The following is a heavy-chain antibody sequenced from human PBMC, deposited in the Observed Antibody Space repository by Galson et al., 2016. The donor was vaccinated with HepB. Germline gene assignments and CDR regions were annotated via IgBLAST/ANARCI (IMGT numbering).Heavy chain of an antibody. V-gene: IGHV1-2*04. J-gene: IGHJ4*02. Sequence: SVKVSCKASGYPFTGYFIHWMRQAPGQGLEWMGWINPSTGDTNYAQRFQGWVTMTRDTSISTVYMDLTSLTSDDMAMYYCARGPSTGAYDYWGQGTLVTVSS. D-gene: IGHD2-8*02. CDR3: ARGPSTGAYDY. CDR1: GYPFTGYF. CDR2: INPSTGDT.